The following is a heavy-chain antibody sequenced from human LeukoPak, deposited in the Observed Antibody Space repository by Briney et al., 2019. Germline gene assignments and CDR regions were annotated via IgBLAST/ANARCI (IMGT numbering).Heavy chain of an antibody. CDR3: ARFRYGDYVDY. J-gene: IGHJ4*02. CDR2: INPNSGGT. CDR1: GYTFTGYY. V-gene: IGHV1-2*06. Sequence: ASAKVSCKASGYTFTGYYMHWVRQAPGQGLEWMGRINPNSGGTNYAQKFQGRVTMTRDTSISTAYMELSRLRSDDTAVYYCARFRYGDYVDYWGQGTLVTVSS. D-gene: IGHD4-17*01.